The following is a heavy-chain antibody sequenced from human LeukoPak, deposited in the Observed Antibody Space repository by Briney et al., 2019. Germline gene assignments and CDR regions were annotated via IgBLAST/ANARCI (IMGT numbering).Heavy chain of an antibody. D-gene: IGHD3-3*01. CDR2: INHSGST. V-gene: IGHV4-34*01. CDR3: ARQGYDFWSGYLDY. CDR1: GGSFSGYY. J-gene: IGHJ4*02. Sequence: PSETLSLTCAVYGGSFSGYYWSWIRQPPGKGLEWIGEINHSGSTNYNPSLKSRVTISVDTSKNQFSLKLSSATAADTAVYYCARQGYDFWSGYLDYWGQGTLVTVSS.